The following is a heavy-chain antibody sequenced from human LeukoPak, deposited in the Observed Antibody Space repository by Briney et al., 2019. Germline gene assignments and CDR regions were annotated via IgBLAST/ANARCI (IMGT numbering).Heavy chain of an antibody. Sequence: PGGSLRLSCAASGFTFSSYSMNWVRQAPGKGLEWVSYISSSSSTIYYADSVKGRFTISRDNAKNSLYLQMNSLRAEDTAVYYCARGMEYSSGWYTFDIWGQGTMVTVSS. CDR2: ISSSSSTI. V-gene: IGHV3-48*04. CDR1: GFTFSSYS. J-gene: IGHJ3*02. D-gene: IGHD6-19*01. CDR3: ARGMEYSSGWYTFDI.